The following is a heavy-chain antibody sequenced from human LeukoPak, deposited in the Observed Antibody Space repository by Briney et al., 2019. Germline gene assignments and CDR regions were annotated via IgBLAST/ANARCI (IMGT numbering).Heavy chain of an antibody. D-gene: IGHD6-13*01. J-gene: IGHJ5*02. CDR2: IYYSGST. CDR1: GVSISSSSYY. CDR3: ARYTRIAAAYSAGWFDP. Sequence: PSETLSLTCTVSGVSISSSSYYWGWIRQPPGKGLEWIGSIYYSGSTYYNPSLKSRVTISVDTSKNQFSLKLSSVTAADTAVYYCARYTRIAAAYSAGWFDPWGQGTLVTVSS. V-gene: IGHV4-39*01.